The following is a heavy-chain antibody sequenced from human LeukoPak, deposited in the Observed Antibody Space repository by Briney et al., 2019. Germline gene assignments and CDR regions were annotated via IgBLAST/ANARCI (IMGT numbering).Heavy chain of an antibody. Sequence: PSETLSLTCSVSGVSMTGYYWSWIRQAPGKAPEWIGYIYSSGSTNYNPSLNSRVTMSLDASKNQFSLKLTFVTAADTAVYYCATRPADWSWYGLFDFWSRGTLVTVSS. V-gene: IGHV4-59*01. CDR3: ATRPADWSWYGLFDF. D-gene: IGHD3-9*01. CDR2: IYSSGST. CDR1: GVSMTGYY. J-gene: IGHJ4*01.